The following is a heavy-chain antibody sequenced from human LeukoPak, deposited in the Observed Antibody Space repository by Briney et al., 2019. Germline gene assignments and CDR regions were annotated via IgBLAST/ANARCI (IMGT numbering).Heavy chain of an antibody. Sequence: GGSLRLSCAASGFTFSNYAMSWVRQAPGKGLEWVSVISGSGGSTYYADSVKGRFSISRDNSKNTLYLQMNSLRAEDTAVYYCARAHVSIAAAGDWGQGTLVSVSS. CDR1: GFTFSNYA. CDR3: ARAHVSIAAAGD. D-gene: IGHD6-13*01. V-gene: IGHV3-23*01. J-gene: IGHJ4*02. CDR2: ISGSGGST.